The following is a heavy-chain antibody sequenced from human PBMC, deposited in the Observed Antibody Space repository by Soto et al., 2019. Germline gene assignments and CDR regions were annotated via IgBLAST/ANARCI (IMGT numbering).Heavy chain of an antibody. CDR3: VRNGYYSLDV. CDR1: GDSIIGTGW. D-gene: IGHD3-22*01. Sequence: QVQLQESGPGLVRPSGTLSLTCAVSGDSIIGTGWWSWVRQSPGNGLDWIGEVYHSGSTNYNPSLKSLVTISVDTSRNQCSLSLGSVTAADTGVYYCVRNGYYSLDVWGQGTTVTVSS. CDR2: VYHSGST. J-gene: IGHJ6*02. V-gene: IGHV4-4*02.